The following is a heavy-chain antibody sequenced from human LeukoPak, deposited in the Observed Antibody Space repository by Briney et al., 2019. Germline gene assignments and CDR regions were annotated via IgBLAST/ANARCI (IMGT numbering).Heavy chain of an antibody. J-gene: IGHJ5*02. Sequence: GGSLRLSCAASGFTFSTYGMNWVRQAPGKGLEWVSYISSSSSTIYYADSVKGRFTISRDNAKNSLHLQMNSLRAEDTAVYYCARGRWFGELYWFDPWGQGTLVTVSS. CDR3: ARGRWFGELYWFDP. V-gene: IGHV3-48*01. CDR2: ISSSSSTI. CDR1: GFTFSTYG. D-gene: IGHD3-10*01.